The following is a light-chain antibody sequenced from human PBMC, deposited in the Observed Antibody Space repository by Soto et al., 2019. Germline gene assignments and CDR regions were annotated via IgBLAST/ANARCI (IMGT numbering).Light chain of an antibody. J-gene: IGKJ5*01. Sequence: EIVLTQSPGTLSLSPGERSTLSCSVSQSVSSSYLAWYQQKPGQAPRLLIYGASSRATGIPDRFSGSGSGTDFTLTISSLEPEDFAVYYCQQRLNWPPTFGQGTRLEI. CDR3: QQRLNWPPT. CDR2: GAS. V-gene: IGKV3D-20*02. CDR1: QSVSSSY.